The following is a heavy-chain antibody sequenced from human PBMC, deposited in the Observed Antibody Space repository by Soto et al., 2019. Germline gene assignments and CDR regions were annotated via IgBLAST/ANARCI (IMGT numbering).Heavy chain of an antibody. Sequence: SETLSLTCAVYGGSFSDYSWNWNWIRQPPGKGLEWIGEINHSGSTSHNPSLKSRVTLSLDTSKNQFSLILTSVTAADTAVYYCARSYTPGLVLWFGASDVWGQGTTVTVSS. CDR2: INHSGST. V-gene: IGHV4-34*01. D-gene: IGHD3-10*01. CDR1: GGSFSDYSWN. J-gene: IGHJ6*02. CDR3: ARSYTPGLVLWFGASDV.